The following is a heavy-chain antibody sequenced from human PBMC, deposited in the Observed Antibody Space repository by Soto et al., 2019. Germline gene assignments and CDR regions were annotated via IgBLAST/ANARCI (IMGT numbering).Heavy chain of an antibody. J-gene: IGHJ4*02. D-gene: IGHD3-10*01. Sequence: SETLSLTCTVSGGSITTYYWSWIRQPPGKGLEWIGWIFYTGRTNYNPSLKSRLSISIDTSRNQFSLNLNSVTASDTAVYYCAAMPQHFSGSGNYCYYFDYWAQGTLVTVSS. CDR1: GGSITTYY. CDR2: IFYTGRT. V-gene: IGHV4-59*01. CDR3: AAMPQHFSGSGNYCYYFDY.